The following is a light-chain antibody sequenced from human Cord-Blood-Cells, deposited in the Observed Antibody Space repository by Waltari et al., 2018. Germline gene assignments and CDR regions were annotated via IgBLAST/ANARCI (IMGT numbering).Light chain of an antibody. Sequence: IVLTQSPGTLSLSPGERATISCRARQSVSSSYLAWYQQKPGQAPRLLIYGSSSRATGIPDRFSGSGSGTDFTLTISRLEPEDFAVYYCQQYGSSLFGGGTKVEIK. CDR1: QSVSSSY. CDR2: GSS. J-gene: IGKJ4*01. V-gene: IGKV3-20*01. CDR3: QQYGSSL.